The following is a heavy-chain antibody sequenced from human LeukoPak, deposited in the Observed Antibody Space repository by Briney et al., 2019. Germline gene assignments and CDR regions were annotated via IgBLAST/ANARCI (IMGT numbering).Heavy chain of an antibody. D-gene: IGHD1-26*01. CDR1: GGSISTSSYY. V-gene: IGHV3-21*01. CDR3: ARRGYHDYSGFDY. CDR2: ISGSSSDI. J-gene: IGHJ4*02. Sequence: ETLSLTCTFSGGSISTSSYYRGWIRQPPGKGLEWVSSISGSSSDIYYADSVKGRFTISRDNSKNSLYLQMKSLRAEDTALYYCARRGYHDYSGFDYWGQGTLVTVSS.